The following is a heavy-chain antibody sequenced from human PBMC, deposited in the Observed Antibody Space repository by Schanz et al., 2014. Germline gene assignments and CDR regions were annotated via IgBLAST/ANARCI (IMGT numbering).Heavy chain of an antibody. J-gene: IGHJ4*02. CDR2: ISSSSSTR. D-gene: IGHD1-1*01. CDR3: ARDRRNADLDY. V-gene: IGHV3-48*01. CDR1: GFSFTTYA. Sequence: EVQLVQSGGGLVQPGGSLRLSCASSGFSFTTYAMSWVRQAPGKGLEWVSYISSSSSTRYYADSVKGRFTMSRDNAKNSVFLQMNSLRAEDTALYYCARDRRNADLDYWGQGTLVTVSS.